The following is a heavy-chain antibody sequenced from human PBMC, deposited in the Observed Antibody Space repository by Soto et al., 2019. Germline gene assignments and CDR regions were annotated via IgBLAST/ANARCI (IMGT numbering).Heavy chain of an antibody. D-gene: IGHD3-3*01. Sequence: GGSLRLSCAASGFTFSDHYMDWVRQAPGKGLEWVGRTRNKANSYTTEYAASVKGRFTISRDDSKNSLYLQMNSLKTEDTAVYYCATSGYQLYYYYYYMDVWGKGTTVTVSS. CDR1: GFTFSDHY. J-gene: IGHJ6*03. CDR2: TRNKANSYTT. CDR3: ATSGYQLYYYYYYMDV. V-gene: IGHV3-72*01.